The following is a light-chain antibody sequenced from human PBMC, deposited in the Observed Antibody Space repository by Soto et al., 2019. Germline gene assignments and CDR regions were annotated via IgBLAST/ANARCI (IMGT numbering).Light chain of an antibody. CDR1: QSVTNF. J-gene: IGKJ1*01. Sequence: EIFLTQSPGTLSLSPGERATLACRASQSVTNFIAWYQQRPGQAPRLLIYDASNRATGVPARFSGSRSGTDFTLTISGLEPADFGLYYCQQRLNWPPGFGQGTKVDIK. CDR2: DAS. V-gene: IGKV3-11*01. CDR3: QQRLNWPPG.